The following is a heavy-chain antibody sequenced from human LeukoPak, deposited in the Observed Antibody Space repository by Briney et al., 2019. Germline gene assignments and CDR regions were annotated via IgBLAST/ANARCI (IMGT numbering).Heavy chain of an antibody. CDR1: GYTFTSYG. J-gene: IGHJ4*02. V-gene: IGHV1-18*01. Sequence: ASVKVSCKASGYTFTSYGISWVRQTPGQGLEWMGWISAYNGNTNYAQKLQGRVTMTRDTSTSTVYMELSSLRSEDTAVYYCARDQAVQLWVHPWYWGQGTLVTVSS. CDR3: ARDQAVQLWVHPWY. D-gene: IGHD5-18*01. CDR2: ISAYNGNT.